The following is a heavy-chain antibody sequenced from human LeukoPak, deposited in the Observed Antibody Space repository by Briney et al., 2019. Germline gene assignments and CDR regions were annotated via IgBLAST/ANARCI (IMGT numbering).Heavy chain of an antibody. V-gene: IGHV4-34*01. Sequence: PSETLSLTCAVYSGSFSGYSWSWIRQPPGKGLEWTGEINHSGSTNYSPSLKSRVTISVDTSSSQFSLSLSSVTAADTAVYYCARNHTGYFDPWGQGTLVTVSS. J-gene: IGHJ5*02. CDR2: INHSGST. CDR1: SGSFSGYS. CDR3: ARNHTGYFDP. D-gene: IGHD5-18*01.